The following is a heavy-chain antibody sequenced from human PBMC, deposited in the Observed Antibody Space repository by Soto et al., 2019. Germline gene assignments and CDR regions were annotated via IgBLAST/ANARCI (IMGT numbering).Heavy chain of an antibody. CDR2: ISGSGGST. CDR3: AKDIVVVPAACDY. D-gene: IGHD2-2*01. V-gene: IGHV3-23*01. Sequence: GGSLRLSCAASGFTFSSNAMSWVFQAPGKGLEWVSAISGSGGSTYYADSVKGRFTISRDNSKNTLYLQMNSLRAEDTAVYYCAKDIVVVPAACDYWGQGTLVTVSS. CDR1: GFTFSSNA. J-gene: IGHJ4*02.